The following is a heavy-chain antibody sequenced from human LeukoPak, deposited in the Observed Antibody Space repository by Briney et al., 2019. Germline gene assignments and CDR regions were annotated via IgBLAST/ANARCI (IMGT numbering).Heavy chain of an antibody. Sequence: PGRSLRLSCAASGFTFSSYAMSWVRQAPGKGLEWVSAISGSGGSTYNADSVKGRFTISRDDSKNTLYLQMNSLRAEDTAVYYCAKVETQIVATIPYFDYWGQGTLVTVSS. CDR1: GFTFSSYA. D-gene: IGHD5-12*01. V-gene: IGHV3-23*01. CDR2: ISGSGGST. CDR3: AKVETQIVATIPYFDY. J-gene: IGHJ4*02.